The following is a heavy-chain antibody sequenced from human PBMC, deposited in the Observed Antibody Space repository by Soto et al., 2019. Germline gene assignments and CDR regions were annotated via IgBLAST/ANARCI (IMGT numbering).Heavy chain of an antibody. V-gene: IGHV5-51*01. J-gene: IGHJ4*02. CDR2: IYPGDSDT. CDR3: ARGARRGIVVVPAAMRYFDY. CDR1: GYSFTSYW. D-gene: IGHD2-2*01. Sequence: GESLKISCKGSGYSFTSYWIGWVRQMPGKGLEWMGIIYPGDSDTRYSPSFQGQVTISADKSISTAYLQWSSLKASDTAMYYCARGARRGIVVVPAAMRYFDYWGQGTLVTVSS.